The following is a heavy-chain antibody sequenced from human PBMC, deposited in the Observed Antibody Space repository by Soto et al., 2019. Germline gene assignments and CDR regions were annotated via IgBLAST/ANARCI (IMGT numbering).Heavy chain of an antibody. J-gene: IGHJ5*02. Sequence: ETLSLTCTVSGGSITSSSYYWGWIRQPPGKGLEWIGSIYYSGSTYYNPSLKSRVTISVDTSKNQFSLKLSSVTAADTAVYYCATQEVGGTYVYTFDPWGQGTLVTVSS. V-gene: IGHV4-39*01. CDR2: IYYSGST. D-gene: IGHD1-26*01. CDR3: ATQEVGGTYVYTFDP. CDR1: GGSITSSSYY.